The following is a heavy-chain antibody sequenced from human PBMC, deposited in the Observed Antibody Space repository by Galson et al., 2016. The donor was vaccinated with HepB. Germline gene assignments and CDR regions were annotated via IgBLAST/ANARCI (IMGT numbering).Heavy chain of an antibody. CDR3: AGSRNSYFDI. Sequence: CAISGDSVSSKSAAWHWIRQSPSRGLEWLGRTYYRSKWYTDYAVSVKSRITINPDTSKNQFSLQLNSVTPEDTAVYYCAGSRNSYFDIWGQGTMVTVSS. CDR1: GDSVSSKSAA. D-gene: IGHD1-14*01. CDR2: TYYRSKWYT. V-gene: IGHV6-1*01. J-gene: IGHJ3*02.